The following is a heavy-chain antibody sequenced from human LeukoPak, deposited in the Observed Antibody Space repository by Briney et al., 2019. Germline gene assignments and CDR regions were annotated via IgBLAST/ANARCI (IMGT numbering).Heavy chain of an antibody. D-gene: IGHD3-22*01. J-gene: IGHJ4*02. Sequence: ASVKISSKASGCTIISYYMHWVGQPAAGGGVWLGIINSSGGSTSYAQKFQGRVTLTRDMSASTVYMELSSLRSEDTAVYYCARPLSGDSSGYYSLGYWGQGTLVTVSS. CDR3: ARPLSGDSSGYYSLGY. CDR1: GCTIISYY. CDR2: INSSGGST. V-gene: IGHV1-46*01.